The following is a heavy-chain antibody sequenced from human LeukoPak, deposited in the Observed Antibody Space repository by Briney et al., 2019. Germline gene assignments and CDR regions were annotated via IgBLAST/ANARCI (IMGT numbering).Heavy chain of an antibody. V-gene: IGHV3-64*01. J-gene: IGHJ4*02. CDR2: ITGDGGGT. Sequence: GGSLRLSCAASGFTFSTSAMNWVRQAPGTGLEYVSAITGDGGGTYYANSVKGRFTVSRDNSKNTLYLQMGSLRTEDMAVYYCARGHNSLSGVGDYWGQGTLVTVSS. CDR1: GFTFSTSA. D-gene: IGHD1-14*01. CDR3: ARGHNSLSGVGDY.